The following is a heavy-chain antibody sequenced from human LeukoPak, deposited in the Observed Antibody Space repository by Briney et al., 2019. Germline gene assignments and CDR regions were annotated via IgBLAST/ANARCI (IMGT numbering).Heavy chain of an antibody. CDR1: GFTFSSYA. Sequence: GGSLRLSCAASGFTFSSYAMSWVRQAPGKGLEWVSAISGSGGSTYYADSVKGRFTISRDNSKNTLYLQMNGLRAEDTAVYYCAKDGAYSSGWYEGTDYWGQGTLVTVSS. CDR2: ISGSGGST. CDR3: AKDGAYSSGWYEGTDY. J-gene: IGHJ4*02. V-gene: IGHV3-23*01. D-gene: IGHD6-19*01.